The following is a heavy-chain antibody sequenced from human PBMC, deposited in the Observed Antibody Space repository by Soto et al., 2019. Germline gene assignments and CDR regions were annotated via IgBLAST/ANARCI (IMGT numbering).Heavy chain of an antibody. Sequence: GGSLRLSCAASGFTFDDYTMHWVRQAPGKGLEWVSLISWDGGSTYYADSVKGRFTISRDNSINSLYLQMNSLRTEDTALHYCAQDILEAVADYPITYYYYYGMDIWGQGTTVTVSS. CDR3: AQDILEAVADYPITYYYYYGMDI. CDR1: GFTFDDYT. V-gene: IGHV3-43*01. D-gene: IGHD6-19*01. CDR2: ISWDGGST. J-gene: IGHJ6*02.